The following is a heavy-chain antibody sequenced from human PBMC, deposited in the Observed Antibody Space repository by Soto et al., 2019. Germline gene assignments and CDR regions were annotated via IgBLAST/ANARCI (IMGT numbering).Heavy chain of an antibody. J-gene: IGHJ5*02. V-gene: IGHV4-30-4*01. CDR2: IYYSGST. D-gene: IGHD6-13*01. CDR3: ARERPDGSRLDP. Sequence: QVQLQESGPGLVKPSQTLSLTCTVSGGSISSGDYYWSWIRQPPGKGLEWIGYIYYSGSTYYNPSRKSRVXTXVXPSKNQFSLKLSSVTAADTAVYYCARERPDGSRLDPWGQGTLVTVSS. CDR1: GGSISSGDYY.